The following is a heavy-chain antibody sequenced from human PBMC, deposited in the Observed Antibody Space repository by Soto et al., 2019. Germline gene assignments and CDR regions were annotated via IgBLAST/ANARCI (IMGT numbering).Heavy chain of an antibody. V-gene: IGHV3-23*01. D-gene: IGHD2-2*01. CDR1: GFTFSSYA. CDR2: ISGSGGST. CDR3: AKSDRSTSCYGFDY. Sequence: EVQLLESGGGLVQPGGSLRLSCAASGFTFSSYAMSWVRQAPGKGLEWVSAISGSGGSTCYADSVKGRFTISRDNSKNTLYLQMISLRAEDTAVYYCAKSDRSTSCYGFDYWGQGTLVTVSS. J-gene: IGHJ4*02.